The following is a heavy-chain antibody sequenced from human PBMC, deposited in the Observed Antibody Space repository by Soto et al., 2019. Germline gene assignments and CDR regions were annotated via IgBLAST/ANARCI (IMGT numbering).Heavy chain of an antibody. D-gene: IGHD5-12*01. J-gene: IGHJ3*02. CDR2: IYYSGST. CDR3: ARDRDGYNLESSGAFDI. CDR1: GGSISSYY. Sequence: SETLSLTCTFSGGSISSYYWSWIRQPPGKGLEWIGYIYYSGSTNYNPSLKSRVTISVDTSKNQFSLKLSSVTAADTAVYYCARDRDGYNLESSGAFDIWGQGTMVTVSS. V-gene: IGHV4-59*01.